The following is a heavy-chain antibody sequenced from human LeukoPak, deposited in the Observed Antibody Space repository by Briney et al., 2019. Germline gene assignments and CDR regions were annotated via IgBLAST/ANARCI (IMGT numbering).Heavy chain of an antibody. D-gene: IGHD1-1*01. V-gene: IGHV3-66*01. Sequence: GGSLRLSCTASGFTVSSNYMTWVRQAPGKGLEWVSLIYSGGSTSYADSVRGRFTISRDNSKNTLYLQMNSLRAEDTAVYYCARIETVADAFDIWGQGTLVTVSS. J-gene: IGHJ3*02. CDR1: GFTVSSNY. CDR3: ARIETVADAFDI. CDR2: IYSGGST.